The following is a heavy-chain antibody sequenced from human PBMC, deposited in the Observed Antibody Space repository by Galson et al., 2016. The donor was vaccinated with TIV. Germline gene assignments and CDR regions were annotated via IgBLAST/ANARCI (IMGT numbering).Heavy chain of an antibody. D-gene: IGHD6-6*01. CDR1: GGSLSSYY. CDR2: IYSSGNT. Sequence: LTCTVSGGSLSSYYWSWIRQPAGKGLEWIGRIYSSGNTNYNPSLKSRVTISVDTSKNQFSLKLSSVSAADTAVYYCARTTGAGVAARVLSDFWGQGTLVTVSS. CDR3: ARTTGAGVAARVLSDF. V-gene: IGHV4-4*07. J-gene: IGHJ4*02.